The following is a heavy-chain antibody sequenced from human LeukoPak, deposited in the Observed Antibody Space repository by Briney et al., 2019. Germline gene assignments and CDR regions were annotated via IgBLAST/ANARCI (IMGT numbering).Heavy chain of an antibody. D-gene: IGHD3-16*02. CDR2: IYHSGST. Sequence: SETLSLTCAVSGGSISSSNWWSWVRQPPGKGLEWIGEIYHSGSTNYNPSLKSRVTISVDKSKNQFSLKLSSVTAADTAVYYCARRGDYVWGSYRPYYFDYWGQGTLVTVSS. CDR3: ARRGDYVWGSYRPYYFDY. CDR1: GGSISSSNW. V-gene: IGHV4-4*02. J-gene: IGHJ4*02.